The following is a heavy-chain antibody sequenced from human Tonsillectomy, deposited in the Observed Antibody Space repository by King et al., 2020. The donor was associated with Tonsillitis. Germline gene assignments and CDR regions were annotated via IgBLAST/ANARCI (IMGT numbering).Heavy chain of an antibody. CDR2: FDPTDSYT. D-gene: IGHD1-7*01. Sequence: QLVQSGTEVKKPGESVRISCKGSGYSFTSYWISWVRQMPGKGLEWMGRFDPTDSYTDYSPSFQGHVTISGDKSISTAYLQWSSLKASDTAIYYCARHIKNYVQNYYYGMDVWGQGTTVTVSS. J-gene: IGHJ6*02. CDR3: ARHIKNYVQNYYYGMDV. CDR1: GYSFTSYW. V-gene: IGHV5-10-1*01.